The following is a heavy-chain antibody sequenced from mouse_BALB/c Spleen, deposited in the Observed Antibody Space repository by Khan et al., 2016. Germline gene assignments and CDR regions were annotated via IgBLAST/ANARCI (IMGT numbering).Heavy chain of an antibody. V-gene: IGHV14-3*02. D-gene: IGHD2-10*01. CDR2: IEPASDNT. J-gene: IGHJ2*01. CDR1: GFSITDTY. Sequence: VQLQQPGTELVKPGASVNLSCTASGFSITDTYIRWVRQRPEQGLEWIGRIEPASDNTKYAPKFQGKATMTLDTSSNTAYLRFSSLTFEATAVFYCARAYYGNLWGQGTTLTVSS. CDR3: ARAYYGNL.